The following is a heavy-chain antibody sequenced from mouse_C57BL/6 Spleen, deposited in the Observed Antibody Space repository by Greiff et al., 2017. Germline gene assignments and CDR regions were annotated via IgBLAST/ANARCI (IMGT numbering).Heavy chain of an antibody. V-gene: IGHV6-6*01. CDR1: GFSFSDAW. J-gene: IGHJ2*01. CDR3: TRRANCALDY. Sequence: EVKLEESGGGLVQPGGSMKLSCAASGFSFSDAWMDWVRQSPEKGLEWVAEISNKANNHATYYAASVKGRFTISGNESKRSVYLQMNSVIAEDTSIYYCTRRANCALDYWGQGTTLTVSS. D-gene: IGHD3-1*01. CDR2: ISNKANNHAT.